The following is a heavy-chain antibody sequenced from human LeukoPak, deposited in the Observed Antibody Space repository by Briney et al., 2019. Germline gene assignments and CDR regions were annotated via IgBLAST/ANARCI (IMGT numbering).Heavy chain of an antibody. D-gene: IGHD6-13*01. V-gene: IGHV3-30*03. J-gene: IGHJ4*02. CDR1: GFTFSSYG. CDR3: ARDKAAAGYFDY. CDR2: ISYDGSNK. Sequence: PGGSLRLSCAASGFTFSSYGMPWVRQAPGKGLEWVAVISYDGSNKYYADSVKGRFTISRDNSKNTLYLQMNSLRAEDTAVYYCARDKAAAGYFDYWGQGTLVTVSS.